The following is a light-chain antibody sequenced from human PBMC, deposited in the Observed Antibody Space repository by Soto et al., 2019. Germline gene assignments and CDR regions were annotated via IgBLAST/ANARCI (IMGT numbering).Light chain of an antibody. CDR3: AAWDDGLNGVV. J-gene: IGLJ2*01. V-gene: IGLV1-44*01. CDR1: NSNIGSNT. CDR2: INN. Sequence: QSALTQPPSASGTPGQRVIISCSGSNSNIGSNTANWYQQLPGTAPKLLIYINNQRPSGVPDRFSGSKSGTSASLAISGLQSEDEADYYCAAWDDGLNGVVFGGGTKLTVL.